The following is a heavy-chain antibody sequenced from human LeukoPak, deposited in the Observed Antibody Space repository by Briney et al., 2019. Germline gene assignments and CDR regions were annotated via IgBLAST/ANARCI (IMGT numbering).Heavy chain of an antibody. CDR2: MSGSGDGT. V-gene: IGHV3-23*01. J-gene: IGHJ6*03. D-gene: IGHD3-16*01. Sequence: GGSLRLSCAASGFAFSNFAMSWVRQAPGKGLEWVSAMSGSGDGTYYAGSVKGRFTISRDNSKNTLYLQMNSLRAEDTAVYYCAKMMGQRLYDYCMDVWGKGTTVTVSS. CDR3: AKMMGQRLYDYCMDV. CDR1: GFAFSNFA.